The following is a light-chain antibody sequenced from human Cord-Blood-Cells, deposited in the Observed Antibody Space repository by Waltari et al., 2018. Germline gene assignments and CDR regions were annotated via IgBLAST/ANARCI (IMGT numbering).Light chain of an antibody. Sequence: QSALTQPASVSGSPGQSITISCTGTSSDVGGYNYVSWYQQHPGKAPKIMIYDVSKRPSGVSIRFSGSKSGNTASLTISGLQAEDEADYYCSSYTSSSTVVFGGGTKLTVL. V-gene: IGLV2-14*01. CDR2: DVS. CDR3: SSYTSSSTVV. CDR1: SSDVGGYNY. J-gene: IGLJ2*01.